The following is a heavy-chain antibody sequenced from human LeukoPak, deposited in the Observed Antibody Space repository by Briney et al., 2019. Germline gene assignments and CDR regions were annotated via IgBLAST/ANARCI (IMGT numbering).Heavy chain of an antibody. CDR1: GYTLSSYG. Sequence: ASVKVSCKASGYTLSSYGISWVRQAPGQGLEWMGWISAYNGNTNYAQKLQGRVTMTTDTSTSTAYMELRSLRSDDTAVYYCARDGFGVVVPVAMDYWGQGTLVTVSS. V-gene: IGHV1-18*01. J-gene: IGHJ4*02. D-gene: IGHD2-2*01. CDR3: ARDGFGVVVPVAMDY. CDR2: ISAYNGNT.